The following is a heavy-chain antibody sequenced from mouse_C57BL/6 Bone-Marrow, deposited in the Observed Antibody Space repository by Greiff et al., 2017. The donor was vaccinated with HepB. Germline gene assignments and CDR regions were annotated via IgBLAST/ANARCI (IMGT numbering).Heavy chain of an antibody. Sequence: VHVKQSGAELVRPGASVKLSCTASGFNIKDDYMHWVKQRPEQGLEWIGWIDPENGDTEYASKFQGKATITADTSSNTAYLQLSSLTSEDTAVYYCTTWHYFDYWGQGTTLTVSS. CDR1: GFNIKDDY. J-gene: IGHJ2*01. CDR2: IDPENGDT. V-gene: IGHV14-4*01. CDR3: TTWHYFDY.